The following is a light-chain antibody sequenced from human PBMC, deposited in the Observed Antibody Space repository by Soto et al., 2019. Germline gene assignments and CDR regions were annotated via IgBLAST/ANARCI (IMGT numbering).Light chain of an antibody. CDR1: QGFNSY. Sequence: DIQLTQSPSFLSASVGDRVTITCRASQGFNSYVAWYQQKPGKAPKLLIYAASTLQSGVSSRFSGSGSGTVFTLTISSLQPEDFATYYCQHFNSYPLTFGGGTKVEIK. J-gene: IGKJ4*01. V-gene: IGKV1-9*01. CDR2: AAS. CDR3: QHFNSYPLT.